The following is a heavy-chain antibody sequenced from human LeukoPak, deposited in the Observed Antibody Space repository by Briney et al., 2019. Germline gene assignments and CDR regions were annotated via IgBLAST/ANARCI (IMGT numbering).Heavy chain of an antibody. J-gene: IGHJ5*02. CDR2: INHSGST. CDR1: GGSFSGYY. V-gene: IGHV4-34*01. CDR3: ARLDGYCSGGSCYSVSFVDP. Sequence: SETLSPTCAVYGGSFSGYYWNWIRQPPGKGLEWIGEINHSGSTNYISSLESRVTISIDTSKNQFSLKMSSVTAADTAVYYCARLDGYCSGGSCYSVSFVDPWGQGTLVTVSS. D-gene: IGHD2-15*01.